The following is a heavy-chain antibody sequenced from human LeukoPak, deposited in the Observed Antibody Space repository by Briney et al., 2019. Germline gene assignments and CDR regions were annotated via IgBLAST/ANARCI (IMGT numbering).Heavy chain of an antibody. CDR1: GFTFSSFA. CDR2: ISGSGDST. J-gene: IGHJ4*02. Sequence: GESLRLSCAASGFTFSSFAMTWVRQAPGKGLEWVSDISGSGDSTYYTESVKGRFTISRDNSKNTLYLQMNSLRAEDTAVYYCAKNIRSAPNDPWDYFDSWGQGTLVTVSS. V-gene: IGHV3-23*01. CDR3: AKNIRSAPNDPWDYFDS. D-gene: IGHD1-1*01.